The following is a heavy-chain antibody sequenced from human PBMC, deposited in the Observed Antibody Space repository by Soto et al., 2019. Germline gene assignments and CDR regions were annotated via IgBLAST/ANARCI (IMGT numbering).Heavy chain of an antibody. Sequence: KTSETLSLTCTVSGGSLSTYYWSWIRQPPGKGLEWIVYMSYSGSSNYNPSLKSRVTMSVDTSKNQVSLKLSSVTAADTAVYYCAKTRITSTAATFDPWGQGTLVTVPS. CDR1: GGSLSTYY. V-gene: IGHV4-59*01. CDR2: MSYSGSS. CDR3: AKTRITSTAATFDP. D-gene: IGHD1-20*01. J-gene: IGHJ5*02.